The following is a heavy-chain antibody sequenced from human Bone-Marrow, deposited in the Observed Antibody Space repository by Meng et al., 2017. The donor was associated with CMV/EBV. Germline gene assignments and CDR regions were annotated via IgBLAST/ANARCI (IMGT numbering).Heavy chain of an antibody. CDR3: ARQTNDFWSDDPRGWFDP. J-gene: IGHJ5*02. CDR1: GGSISSYY. CDR2: IYYSGST. V-gene: IGHV4-59*08. Sequence: SETLSLTCTVSGGSISSYYWSWIRQPPGKGLEWIGYIYYSGSTNYNPSLKSRVTISVDTSKNQFSLRLSSVTAADTAVYYCARQTNDFWSDDPRGWFDPWGQGTLVTVSS. D-gene: IGHD3-3*01.